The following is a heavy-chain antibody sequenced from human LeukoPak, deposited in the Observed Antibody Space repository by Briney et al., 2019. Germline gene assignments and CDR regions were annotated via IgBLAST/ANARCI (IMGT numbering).Heavy chain of an antibody. J-gene: IGHJ4*02. V-gene: IGHV3-23*01. CDR2: ISGSGGST. CDR3: AKLYYVKYFDY. Sequence: GGSLRPSCAASGFTFSSYGMSWVRQAPGKGLEWVSTISGSGGSTYYADSVKGRFTISRDNSKNTLYLQMNSLRAEDTAVYYCAKLYYVKYFDYWGQGTLVTVSS. D-gene: IGHD2-8*01. CDR1: GFTFSSYG.